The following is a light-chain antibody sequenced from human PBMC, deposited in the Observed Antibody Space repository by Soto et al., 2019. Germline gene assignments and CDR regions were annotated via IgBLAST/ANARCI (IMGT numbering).Light chain of an antibody. CDR1: SSDVGGYNY. J-gene: IGLJ1*01. CDR3: SSALA. CDR2: EVS. Sequence: QSALTQPPSASGSPGQSVTISFTGTSSDVGGYNYVSWYQQHPGKAPKLMIYEVSTRPSGVPDRFSGSKSGNTASLTVSGLQTEDEADYYCSSALAFGTGTKLTVL. V-gene: IGLV2-8*01.